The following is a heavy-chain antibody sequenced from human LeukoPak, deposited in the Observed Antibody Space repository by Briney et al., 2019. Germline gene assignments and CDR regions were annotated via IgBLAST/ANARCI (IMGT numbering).Heavy chain of an antibody. Sequence: SVKVSCKASGGTFSSYAISWVRQAPGQGLEWMGRIIPILGIANYAQKFQGRVTITADKSTSTAYMEPSSLRSEDTAVYYCARAADGNAFDIWGQKTIVTVSS. D-gene: IGHD6-13*01. CDR3: ARAADGNAFDI. CDR2: IIPILGIA. CDR1: GGTFSSYA. V-gene: IGHV1-69*04. J-gene: IGHJ3*02.